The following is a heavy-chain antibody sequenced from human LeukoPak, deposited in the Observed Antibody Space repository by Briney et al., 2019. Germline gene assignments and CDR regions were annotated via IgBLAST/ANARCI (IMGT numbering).Heavy chain of an antibody. CDR1: GGSFSGYY. Sequence: SETLSLTCAVYGGSFSGYYWSWIRQPPGKGLEWIGSIYYSGSTYYNPSLKSRVTISVDTSKNQFSLKLSSVTAADTAVYYCARHVGAAARLDYWGQGTLVTVSS. J-gene: IGHJ4*02. CDR2: IYYSGST. D-gene: IGHD6-6*01. CDR3: ARHVGAAARLDY. V-gene: IGHV4-34*01.